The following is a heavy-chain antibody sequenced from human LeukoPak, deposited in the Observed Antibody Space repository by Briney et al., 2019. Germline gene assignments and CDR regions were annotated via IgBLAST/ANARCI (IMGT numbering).Heavy chain of an antibody. J-gene: IGHJ4*02. CDR2: IFGSGGSA. Sequence: GGSLRLSCTASGFTFSSYAMYWVRQAPGKGLEWVSGIFGSGGSAHYADSVKGRFPISRDNSQNTVYLQMNSLRAEDTAVYYCGKTTTGYSSGRNPAWPVDYWGQGTLVTVSS. D-gene: IGHD6-19*01. CDR1: GFTFSSYA. V-gene: IGHV3-23*01. CDR3: GKTTTGYSSGRNPAWPVDY.